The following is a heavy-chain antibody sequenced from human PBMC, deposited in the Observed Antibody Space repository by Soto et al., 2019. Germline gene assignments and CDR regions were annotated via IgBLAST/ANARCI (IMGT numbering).Heavy chain of an antibody. CDR1: GFTFSSYW. V-gene: IGHV3-7*01. CDR2: IKQDGSEK. D-gene: IGHD3-22*01. CDR3: ARAGRLIAYYYDSSGSNDAFDI. Sequence: GGSLRLSCAASGFTFSSYWMSWVRQAPGKGLEWVANIKQDGSEKYYVDSVKGRFTISRDNAKNSLYLQMNSLRAEDTAVYYCARAGRLIAYYYDSSGSNDAFDIWGQGTMVTVS. J-gene: IGHJ3*02.